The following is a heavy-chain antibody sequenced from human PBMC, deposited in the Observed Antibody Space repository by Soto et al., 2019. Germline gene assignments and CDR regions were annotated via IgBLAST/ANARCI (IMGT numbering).Heavy chain of an antibody. CDR2: VIPMLGTV. V-gene: IGHV1-69*06. Sequence: QVRLVQSGTEVKRPGSSVKVSCKTSGGTFNNYAMSWVRQAPGHGLEWMGEVIPMLGTVNYAPKFQVRVTSTADTSTITAYMELKNKRSEDTAVHYWAIGPSSITSCYSMDYWGQGTLVTVSS. D-gene: IGHD2-2*01. J-gene: IGHJ4*02. CDR3: AIGPSSITSCYSMDY. CDR1: GGTFNNYA.